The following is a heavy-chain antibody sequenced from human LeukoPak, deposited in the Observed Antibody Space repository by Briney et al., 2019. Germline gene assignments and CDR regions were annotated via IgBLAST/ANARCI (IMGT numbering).Heavy chain of an antibody. J-gene: IGHJ3*02. CDR1: GYTFTSYY. CDR2: INPSGGST. Sequence: GASVKVSCKASGYTFTSYYMHWVRQAPGQGLEWMGIINPSGGSTSYAQKLQGRVTMTRDTSTSTVYMELSSLRSEDTAVYYCASFRPKSYDFWSGYSNDAFDIWGQGTMVTVSS. D-gene: IGHD3-3*01. CDR3: ASFRPKSYDFWSGYSNDAFDI. V-gene: IGHV1-46*03.